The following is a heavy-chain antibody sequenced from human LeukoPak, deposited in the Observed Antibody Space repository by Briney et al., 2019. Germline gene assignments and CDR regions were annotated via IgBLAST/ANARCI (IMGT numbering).Heavy chain of an antibody. D-gene: IGHD2-15*01. Sequence: SETLSLTCAVSGGSISSGGYSWSWIRQPPGKGLEWIGYIYHSGSTYYNPSLKSRVTISVDTSKNQFSLKLSSVTAADTAVYYCARSVRDIVMWYYFDYWGQGTLVTVSS. J-gene: IGHJ4*02. V-gene: IGHV4-30-2*02. CDR2: IYHSGST. CDR1: GGSISSGGYS. CDR3: ARSVRDIVMWYYFDY.